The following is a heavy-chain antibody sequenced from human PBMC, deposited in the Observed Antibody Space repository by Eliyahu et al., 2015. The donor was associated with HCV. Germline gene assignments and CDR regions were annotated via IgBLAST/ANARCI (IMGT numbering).Heavy chain of an antibody. CDR3: SSGGGGIAVAGTGGWFDP. V-gene: IGHV4-59*01. CDR1: TTYY. J-gene: IGHJ5*02. D-gene: IGHD6-19*01. Sequence: TTYYWSWIRRPPGKGLEWIGYIYYSGSTNYNPSLKSRVTMSVDTSKNQFSLRLNSVTAADTAVYYCSSGGGGIAVAGTGGWFDPWGQGTLVTVSS. CDR2: IYYSGST.